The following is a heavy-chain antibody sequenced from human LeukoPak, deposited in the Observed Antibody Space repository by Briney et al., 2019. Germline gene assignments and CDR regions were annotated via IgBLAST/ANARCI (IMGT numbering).Heavy chain of an antibody. CDR1: GYTFTGYY. CDR2: INPNSGGT. D-gene: IGHD1-26*01. Sequence: VASVKVSCKASGYTFTGYYMHWVRQAPGQGLEWMGWINPNSGGTNYAQKFQGRVTMTRDTSISTAYMELSRLRSDDTAVYYCARFESLYSGSYLMSPPWGQGTLVTVSS. V-gene: IGHV1-2*02. J-gene: IGHJ5*02. CDR3: ARFESLYSGSYLMSPP.